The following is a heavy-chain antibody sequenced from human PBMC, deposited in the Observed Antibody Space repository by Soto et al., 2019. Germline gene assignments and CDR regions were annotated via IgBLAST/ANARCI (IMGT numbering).Heavy chain of an antibody. J-gene: IGHJ4*02. CDR1: GGSVSSGSYY. V-gene: IGHV4-61*01. CDR2: IYYSGST. D-gene: IGHD5-12*01. Sequence: PSETLSLTCTVSGGSVSSGSYYWSWIRQPPGKGLEWIGYIYYSGSTNYNPSLKSRVTISVDTSKNRFSLKLSSVTAADTAVYYCARVRWLQLHYFDYWGQGTLVTVSS. CDR3: ARVRWLQLHYFDY.